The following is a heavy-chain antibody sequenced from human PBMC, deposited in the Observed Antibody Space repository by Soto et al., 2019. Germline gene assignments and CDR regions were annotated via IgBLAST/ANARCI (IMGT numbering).Heavy chain of an antibody. Sequence: GGSLRLSCAASGFTFSSYAMSWVRQAPGKGLEWVSAISGSGGSTYYADSVKGRFTISRDNSKNTLYLQMNSLRAEDTAVYYCAKGTSSGWSRGYFDYWGQGTLVTVSS. CDR2: ISGSGGST. D-gene: IGHD6-19*01. J-gene: IGHJ4*02. CDR3: AKGTSSGWSRGYFDY. CDR1: GFTFSSYA. V-gene: IGHV3-23*01.